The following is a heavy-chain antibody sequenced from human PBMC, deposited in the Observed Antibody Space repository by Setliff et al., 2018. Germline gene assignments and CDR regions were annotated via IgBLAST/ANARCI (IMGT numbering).Heavy chain of an antibody. D-gene: IGHD3-16*01. CDR2: INWNGVKT. CDR1: GFTFDDYG. V-gene: IGHV3-20*04. J-gene: IGHJ5*01. Sequence: GGSLRLSCAASGFTFDDYGMSWVRQAPGKGLEWVSGINWNGVKTDYAESLKGRFTTSRDDSKNTLYLQMNNLRAEDTAIYYCARDLGNWFDPWGQGTLVTVSS. CDR3: ARDLGNWFDP.